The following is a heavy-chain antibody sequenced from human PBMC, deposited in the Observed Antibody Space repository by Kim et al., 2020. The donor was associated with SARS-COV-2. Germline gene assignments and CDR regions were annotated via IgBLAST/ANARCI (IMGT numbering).Heavy chain of an antibody. J-gene: IGHJ4*02. V-gene: IGHV4-34*01. CDR2: INHSGST. CDR1: GGSFSGYY. CDR3: ARRGRLLWFGARLDY. D-gene: IGHD3-10*01. Sequence: SETLSLTCAVYGGSFSGYYWSWIRQPPGKGLEWIGEINHSGSTNYNPSLKSRVTISVDTSKNQFSLKLSSVTAADTAVDYCARRGRLLWFGARLDYWGQGTLVTVSS.